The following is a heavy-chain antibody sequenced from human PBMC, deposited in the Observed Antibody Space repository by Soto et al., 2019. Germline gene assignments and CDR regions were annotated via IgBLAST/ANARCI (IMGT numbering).Heavy chain of an antibody. CDR1: GYTFTCYG. D-gene: IGHD6-13*01. J-gene: IGHJ6*02. V-gene: IGHV1-18*01. CDR2: ISAYNGNT. CDR3: ARSSSSWYYYYYGMDV. Sequence: ASVKVSCKASGYTFTCYGISWVRQAPGQGLEWMGWISAYNGNTNYAQKLQGRVTMTTDTSTSTAYMELRSLRSDDTAVYYCARSSSSWYYYYYGMDVWGQGTTVTVSS.